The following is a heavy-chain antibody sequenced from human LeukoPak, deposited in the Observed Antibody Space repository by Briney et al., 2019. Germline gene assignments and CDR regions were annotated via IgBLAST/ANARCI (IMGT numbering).Heavy chain of an antibody. Sequence: PGGSLRLSCAASGFTFSSYAMSWVRQAPGKGLEWVSAISGSGGSTYYADSVKGRFTISRDNSKNTLYLQMNSLRAEDTAVYYCARDYSNYKVAYYFDYWGQGTLVTVSS. CDR1: GFTFSSYA. CDR3: ARDYSNYKVAYYFDY. CDR2: ISGSGGST. V-gene: IGHV3-23*01. D-gene: IGHD1-7*01. J-gene: IGHJ4*02.